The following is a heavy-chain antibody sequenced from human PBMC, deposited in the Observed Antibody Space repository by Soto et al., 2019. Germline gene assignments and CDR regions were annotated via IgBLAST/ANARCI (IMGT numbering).Heavy chain of an antibody. CDR1: GGPISSGGYY. J-gene: IGHJ3*02. V-gene: IGHV4-31*03. CDR3: AREDSSGYYNDAFDI. CDR2: IYYSGST. Sequence: SETLSLTCTVSGGPISSGGYYWSWIRQHPGKGLEWIGYIYYSGSTYYNPSLKSRVTISVDTSKNQFSLKLSSVTAADTAVYYCAREDSSGYYNDAFDIWGQGTMVTVSS. D-gene: IGHD3-22*01.